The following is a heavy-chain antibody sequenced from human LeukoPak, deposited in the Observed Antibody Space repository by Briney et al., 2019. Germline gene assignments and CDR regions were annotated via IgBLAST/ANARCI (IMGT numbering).Heavy chain of an antibody. CDR3: ASQLRLGGNWFDP. J-gene: IGHJ5*02. Sequence: GASVKVSCKTSGGTFTSYAITWVRQAPGQGLDWMGKIIPISVTTNYPQKFHCRVTFTADESTSTASMQLSSLTSEDPAFFYFASQLRLGGNWFDPWGQGTLVTVSS. CDR1: GGTFTSYA. CDR2: IIPISVTT. V-gene: IGHV1-69*13. D-gene: IGHD5-24*01.